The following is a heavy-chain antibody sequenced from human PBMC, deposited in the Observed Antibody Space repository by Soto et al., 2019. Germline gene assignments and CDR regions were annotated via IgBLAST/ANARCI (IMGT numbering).Heavy chain of an antibody. CDR2: IYYSGST. V-gene: IGHV4-31*11. CDR1: GGSFSGYY. J-gene: IGHJ5*01. Sequence: SETLSLTCAVYGGSFSGYYWSWIRQHPGKGLEWIGYIYYSGSTYYNPSLKSRVTISVDTSKNQFSLKLSSVTAADTAVYYCARSIDSWGQGTLVTSPQ. CDR3: ARSIDS.